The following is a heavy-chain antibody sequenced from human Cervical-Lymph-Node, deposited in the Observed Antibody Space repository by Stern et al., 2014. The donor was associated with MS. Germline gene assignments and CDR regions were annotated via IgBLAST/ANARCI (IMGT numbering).Heavy chain of an antibody. CDR1: GYSFSSHW. J-gene: IGHJ3*02. V-gene: IGHV5-51*01. D-gene: IGHD3-22*01. CDR2: IYPGDSDT. CDR3: ARQGNYHDSHAFDI. Sequence: EVQLLQSGAEVKKSGESLKISCKGAGYSFSSHWIAWVRQKPGKGLEWMGIIYPGDSDTRHSPSFQGHVSLSVDKSSSTAYLQWSSLTDSDTAIYYCARQGNYHDSHAFDIWGQGTMVIVSS.